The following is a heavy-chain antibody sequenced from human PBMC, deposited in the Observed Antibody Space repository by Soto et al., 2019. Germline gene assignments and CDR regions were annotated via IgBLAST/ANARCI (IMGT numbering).Heavy chain of an antibody. Sequence: SETLSLTCTVSGGSLSRGGYYWCWIRQHPGKGLEWIGYIYYSGSTYYNPSLKSRVTISVDTSKNQFSLKLSSVTAADTAVYYCARSSTSANYFDYWGQGTLVTVSS. D-gene: IGHD2-2*01. J-gene: IGHJ4*02. V-gene: IGHV4-31*03. CDR3: ARSSTSANYFDY. CDR2: IYYSGST. CDR1: GGSLSRGGYY.